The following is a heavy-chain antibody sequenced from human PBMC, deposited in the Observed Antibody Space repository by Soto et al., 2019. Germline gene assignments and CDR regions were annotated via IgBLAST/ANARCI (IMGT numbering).Heavy chain of an antibody. J-gene: IGHJ5*02. CDR2: ISGSGGST. D-gene: IGHD3-3*02. Sequence: EVQLLESGGGLVQPAGSLRLSCAASGFTFSSYAISWVRQAPGKGLEWVSAISGSGGSTYYADSVQGRFTISRDNSKNSLYLQMNSPRAEDTAVYYCAKLLHLVAQYNWFDPCGQGTLVTVAT. CDR1: GFTFSSYA. CDR3: AKLLHLVAQYNWFDP. V-gene: IGHV3-23*01.